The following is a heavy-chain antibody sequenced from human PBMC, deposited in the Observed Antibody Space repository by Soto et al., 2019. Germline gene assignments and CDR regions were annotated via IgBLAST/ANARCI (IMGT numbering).Heavy chain of an antibody. Sequence: GASVKVSCTASRCPFRRHSISWVRQAPGQGLEWMGGIIPTFGTANYAQKFQSRVTITPDESTSTAYMELTSLRSEDTAVYYCARVMVAATRVGRGSGNYYYGMDVWGQGTTVTVSS. CDR3: ARVMVAATRVGRGSGNYYYGMDV. CDR1: RCPFRRHS. CDR2: IIPTFGTA. V-gene: IGHV1-69*13. J-gene: IGHJ6*02. D-gene: IGHD2-15*01.